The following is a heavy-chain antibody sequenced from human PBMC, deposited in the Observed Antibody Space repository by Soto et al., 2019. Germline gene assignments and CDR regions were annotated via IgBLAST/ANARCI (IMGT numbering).Heavy chain of an antibody. V-gene: IGHV1-46*01. D-gene: IGHD6-19*01. CDR2: INPSGGST. CDR1: GYTFTSYY. Sequence: ASVKVSCKASGYTFTSYYMHWVRQAPGQGLEWMGIINPSGGSTSYAQKFQGRVTMTRDTSTSTVYMELSSLRSEDTAVYYCARAIGRVSSGWNPYYYYYMDVWGKGTTVTVSS. CDR3: ARAIGRVSSGWNPYYYYYMDV. J-gene: IGHJ6*03.